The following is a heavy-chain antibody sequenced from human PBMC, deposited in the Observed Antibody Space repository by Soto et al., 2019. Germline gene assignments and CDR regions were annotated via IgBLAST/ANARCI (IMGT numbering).Heavy chain of an antibody. CDR3: ASQPRDYGDYVRFWFDP. CDR1: GFTFSSYA. Sequence: EVQLLESGGGLVQPGGSLRLSCAASGFTFSSYAMSWVRQAPGKGLEWVSAISGSGGSTYYADSVKGRFTISRDNSENTLYLQMNSLRAEDTAVYYCASQPRDYGDYVRFWFDPWGQGTLVTVSS. CDR2: ISGSGGST. V-gene: IGHV3-23*01. D-gene: IGHD4-17*01. J-gene: IGHJ5*02.